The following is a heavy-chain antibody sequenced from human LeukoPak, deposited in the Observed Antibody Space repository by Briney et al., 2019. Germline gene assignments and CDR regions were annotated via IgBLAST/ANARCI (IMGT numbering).Heavy chain of an antibody. D-gene: IGHD2-15*01. J-gene: IGHJ4*02. CDR3: ARGHCSGGSCYSGDY. CDR1: GGTFSSYA. CDR2: IIPIFGIA. V-gene: IGHV1-69*10. Sequence: GASVKVSCKASGGTFSSYAISWVRQAPGQGLEWMGRIIPIFGIANYAQKFQGRVTITADKSTSTAYMELSSLRSEDTAVYYCARGHCSGGSCYSGDYWGQGTLVTVSS.